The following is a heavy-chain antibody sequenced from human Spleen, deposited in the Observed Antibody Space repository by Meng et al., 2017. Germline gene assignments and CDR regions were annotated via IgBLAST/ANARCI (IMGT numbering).Heavy chain of an antibody. J-gene: IGHJ4*02. V-gene: IGHV1-8*02. Sequence: ASVKVSCKASGGTFSTYPINWVRQATGQGLEWMGLMNSNSGDTSHAQKFQGRVTLTWNTSINTAYMELSSLRSEDTAVYYCARIDGSGWYLDYWGQGTLVTVSS. CDR3: ARIDGSGWYLDY. CDR2: MNSNSGDT. D-gene: IGHD6-19*01. CDR1: GGTFSTYP.